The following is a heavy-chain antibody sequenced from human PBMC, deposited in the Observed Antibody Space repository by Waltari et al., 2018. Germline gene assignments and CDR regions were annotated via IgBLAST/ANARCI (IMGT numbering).Heavy chain of an antibody. CDR3: TSDHGLSWPLD. V-gene: IGHV3-53*01. CDR2: IYRGGET. CDR1: GVIVSHNY. D-gene: IGHD6-13*01. J-gene: IGHJ4*02. Sequence: EVHLVESGGGLVPPGDSVRLSCAASGVIVSHNYMSWVRQPPGKGLEWVSVIYRGGETYYADSVKGRFTISRDNSKNTLDLQMNNVRAEDTAVYYCTSDHGLSWPLDWGQGTMVTVSS.